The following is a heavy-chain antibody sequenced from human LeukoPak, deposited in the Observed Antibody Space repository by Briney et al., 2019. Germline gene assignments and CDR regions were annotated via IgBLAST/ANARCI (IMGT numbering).Heavy chain of an antibody. V-gene: IGHV3-66*04. CDR2: IYSGGST. Sequence: GGSLRLTCAASGFSFSSYAINWVRQAPGKGLEWVSVIYSGGSTCYADSVKGRFTISRDNSKNTLYLQMNSLRAEDTAVYYCARHYYDSSGYQGIDYWGQGTLVTVSS. D-gene: IGHD3-22*01. CDR1: GFSFSSYA. J-gene: IGHJ4*02. CDR3: ARHYYDSSGYQGIDY.